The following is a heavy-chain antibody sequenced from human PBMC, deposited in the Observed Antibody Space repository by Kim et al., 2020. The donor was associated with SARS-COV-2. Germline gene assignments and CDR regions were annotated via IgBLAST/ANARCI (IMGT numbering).Heavy chain of an antibody. V-gene: IGHV3-9*01. CDR1: GFTFGDYA. CDR2: ITWNSGSI. CDR3: AGGSYYGMDV. J-gene: IGHJ6*02. Sequence: GGSLRLSCAASGFTFGDYAMGWVRQAPGKGLEWVAGITWNSGSIGYADSVKGRFAISRDNAKNSLYLQMNSLRTEDTALYYCAGGSYYGMDVWGQGTTVTVS.